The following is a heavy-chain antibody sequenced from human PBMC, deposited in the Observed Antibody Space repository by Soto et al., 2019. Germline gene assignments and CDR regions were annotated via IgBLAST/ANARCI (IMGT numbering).Heavy chain of an antibody. Sequence: ASVKVSCKASGYPFTGYYMNWVRQAPGQGLEWMGWINPNSGDTNYAQKFQGRVTITRDTSASTAYMELSSLRSEDTAVYYCARSIVVVTALDYWGQGTLVTVSS. J-gene: IGHJ4*02. CDR2: INPNSGDT. CDR1: GYPFTGYY. CDR3: ARSIVVVTALDY. D-gene: IGHD2-21*02. V-gene: IGHV1-2*02.